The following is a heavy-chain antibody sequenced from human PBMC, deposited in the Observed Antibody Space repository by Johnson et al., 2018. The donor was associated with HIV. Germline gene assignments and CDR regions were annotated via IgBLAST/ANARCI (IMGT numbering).Heavy chain of an antibody. Sequence: VQLVESGGGLVQPGGSLRLSCVASGFTFSTYWMHWVRQPPGKGLVWVSRINSDGRGTSYADSVKGRFTISRDNAKNTLDLHMNSLRAEDTAVYYCAKASSGWYTAFDIWGQGTMVTVSS. D-gene: IGHD6-19*01. V-gene: IGHV3-74*01. CDR1: GFTFSTYW. J-gene: IGHJ3*02. CDR2: INSDGRGT. CDR3: AKASSGWYTAFDI.